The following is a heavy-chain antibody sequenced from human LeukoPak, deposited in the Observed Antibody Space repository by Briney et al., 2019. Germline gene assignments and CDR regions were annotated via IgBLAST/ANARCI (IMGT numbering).Heavy chain of an antibody. CDR3: ARDWNSYGSGSYFDY. J-gene: IGHJ4*02. V-gene: IGHV3-7*01. CDR1: GLRFSDYY. Sequence: GGSLRLSCAASGLRFSDYYVSWIRQAPGKGLQWVANIKQDGSEKYYVDSVKGRFTISRDNAKNSLYLQMNSLRAEDTAVYYCARDWNSYGSGSYFDYWGQGTLVTVSS. CDR2: IKQDGSEK. D-gene: IGHD3-10*01.